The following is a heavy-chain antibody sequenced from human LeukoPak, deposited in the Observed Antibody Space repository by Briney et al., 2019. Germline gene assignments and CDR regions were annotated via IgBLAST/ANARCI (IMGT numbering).Heavy chain of an antibody. V-gene: IGHV4-39*01. D-gene: IGHD2-2*01. J-gene: IGHJ2*01. CDR1: DDSISSSRDY. Sequence: PSETLSLTCSVSDDSISSSRDYWGWIRQPPGKGLEWIGSMFYSGSANYNSSLKSRITISVDTSKNQFSLTLTSVTAADTAVYYCARHLVEYQLPNPWYFDLWGRGTLVTISS. CDR2: MFYSGSA. CDR3: ARHLVEYQLPNPWYFDL.